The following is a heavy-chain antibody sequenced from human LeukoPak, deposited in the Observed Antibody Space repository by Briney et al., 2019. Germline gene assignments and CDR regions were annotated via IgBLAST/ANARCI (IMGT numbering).Heavy chain of an antibody. CDR2: ISGSGGST. V-gene: IGHV3-23*01. Sequence: GGSLRLSCAASGFTFTSYVINWVRQAPGQGLEWVSAISGSGGSTYYADSVKGRFTISRDNSKNTLYLQMNSLRAEDTAVYYCARAVWFGELSRFDAFDIWGQGTMVTVSS. D-gene: IGHD3-10*01. J-gene: IGHJ3*02. CDR1: GFTFTSYV. CDR3: ARAVWFGELSRFDAFDI.